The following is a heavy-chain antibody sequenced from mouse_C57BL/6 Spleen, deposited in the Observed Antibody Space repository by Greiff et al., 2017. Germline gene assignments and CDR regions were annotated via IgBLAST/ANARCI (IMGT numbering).Heavy chain of an antibody. CDR2: IYPSDSET. CDR3: AREGTTVTGFDY. CDR1: GYTFTSYW. V-gene: IGHV1-61*01. D-gene: IGHD1-1*01. Sequence: VQLQQPGAELVRPGSSVKLSCKASGYTFTSYWMDWVKQRPGQGLEWIGNIYPSDSETHYNQKFKDKATLTVDKSSSTAYMQLSSLTSEDSAVYYCAREGTTVTGFDYWGQGTTLTVSS. J-gene: IGHJ2*01.